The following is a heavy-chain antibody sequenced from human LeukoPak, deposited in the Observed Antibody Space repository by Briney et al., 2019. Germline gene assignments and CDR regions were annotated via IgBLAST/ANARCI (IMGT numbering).Heavy chain of an antibody. J-gene: IGHJ3*02. CDR1: GYSFTDYD. CDR2: VSIYNDNT. V-gene: IGHV1-18*01. Sequence: ASVKVSCKASGYSFTDYDFSWVRQAPGQGLEWLGWVSIYNDNTNYAREFQDRITMTTDISTSTAYMELKSLTSDDTAVYYCARGGYCSGGSCYTYDAFDIWGQGTMVTVSS. D-gene: IGHD2-15*01. CDR3: ARGGYCSGGSCYTYDAFDI.